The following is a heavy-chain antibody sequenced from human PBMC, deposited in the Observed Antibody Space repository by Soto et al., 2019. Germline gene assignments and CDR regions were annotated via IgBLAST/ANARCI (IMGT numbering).Heavy chain of an antibody. V-gene: IGHV1-46*01. CDR1: GDTFTSYS. Sequence: QVRLVQSGAEVRRPGASLKVSCNAPGDTFTSYSLNWVRQAPGQGLEWMGVINPHGGSTKYAQKFQGRVTMTRDTSRSTVYMELRSLRSDDTAIYYCARSSGGNFGIIIEGSNWFDPWGQGTLVTVSS. J-gene: IGHJ5*02. CDR2: INPHGGST. D-gene: IGHD3-3*01. CDR3: ARSSGGNFGIIIEGSNWFDP.